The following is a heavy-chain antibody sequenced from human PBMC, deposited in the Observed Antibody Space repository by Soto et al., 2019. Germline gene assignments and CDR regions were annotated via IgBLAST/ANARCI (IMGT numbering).Heavy chain of an antibody. D-gene: IGHD3-10*01. CDR2: ISYDGSNK. Sequence: GGSLRLSCAASGFTFSSYGMHWVRQAPGKGLEWVAVISYDGSNKYYADSVKGRFTISRDNSKNTLYLQMNSLRAEDTAVYYCAKSGWPASPYYYYGMDVWGQGTTVTVSS. CDR3: AKSGWPASPYYYYGMDV. CDR1: GFTFSSYG. V-gene: IGHV3-30*18. J-gene: IGHJ6*02.